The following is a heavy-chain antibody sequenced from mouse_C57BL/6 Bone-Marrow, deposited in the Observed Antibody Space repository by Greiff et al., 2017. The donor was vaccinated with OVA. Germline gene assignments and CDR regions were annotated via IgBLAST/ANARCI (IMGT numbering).Heavy chain of an antibody. Sequence: QVQLQQSGPGLVAPSQSLSITCTVSGFSLTSYGVDWVRQSPGKGLEWLGVIWGVGSTNYNSALNSRLSISKDNSKSLVFLKMNSLQTDDTDMYYCARGSSYGERDYWGQGTSVTVSS. V-gene: IGHV2-6*01. J-gene: IGHJ4*01. CDR1: GFSLTSYG. CDR3: ARGSSYGERDY. CDR2: IWGVGST. D-gene: IGHD1-1*01.